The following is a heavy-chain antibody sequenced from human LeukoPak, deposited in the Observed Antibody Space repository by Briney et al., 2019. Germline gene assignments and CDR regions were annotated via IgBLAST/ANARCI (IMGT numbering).Heavy chain of an antibody. Sequence: ASVKVSCKASGYTFTGYYMHWVRQAPGQGLEWMGWINPNSGGTNYAQKFQGRATMTRDTSISTAYMELSRLRSDDTAVYYCARVPPWRESGRWRFDYWGQGTLVTVSS. CDR1: GYTFTGYY. CDR2: INPNSGGT. J-gene: IGHJ4*02. V-gene: IGHV1-2*02. CDR3: ARVPPWRESGRWRFDY. D-gene: IGHD1-26*01.